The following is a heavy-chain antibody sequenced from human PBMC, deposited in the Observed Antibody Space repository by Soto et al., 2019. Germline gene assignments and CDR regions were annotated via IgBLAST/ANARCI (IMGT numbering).Heavy chain of an antibody. CDR1: GGSISSGGYY. CDR3: ARETYYYGSGSPLLDY. V-gene: IGHV4-31*03. D-gene: IGHD3-10*01. Sequence: QVQLQESGPGLVKPSQTLSLTCTVSGGSISSGGYYWSWIRQHPGKGLEWIGYIYYSGSTYYNPSLKSRVTIAVDTSKNQFSLKLSSVTAADTAVYYCARETYYYGSGSPLLDYWGQGTLVTVSS. J-gene: IGHJ4*02. CDR2: IYYSGST.